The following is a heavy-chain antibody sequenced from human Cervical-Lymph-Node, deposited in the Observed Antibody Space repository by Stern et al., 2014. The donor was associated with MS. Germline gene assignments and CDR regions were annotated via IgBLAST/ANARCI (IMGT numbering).Heavy chain of an antibody. D-gene: IGHD6-19*01. CDR2: INPSGGST. Sequence: VQLVESGAEVKKPGASVKGSCKASGYTFTSYYMHWVRQAPGQGLEWMGIINPSGGSTSYAQKFQGRVTMTRDTSTSTVYMELSSLRSEDTAVYYCARLAVAGTYYYNGMDVWGQGTTVTVSS. J-gene: IGHJ6*02. CDR3: ARLAVAGTYYYNGMDV. CDR1: GYTFTSYY. V-gene: IGHV1-46*03.